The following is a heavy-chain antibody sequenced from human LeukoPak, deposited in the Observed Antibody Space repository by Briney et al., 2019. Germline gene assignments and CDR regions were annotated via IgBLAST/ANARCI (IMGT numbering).Heavy chain of an antibody. CDR3: ARTTSAWFDP. J-gene: IGHJ5*02. D-gene: IGHD1-26*01. Sequence: SETLSLTCTVSGGAIISSTYHWAWIRQPPGKGLDWIGSIYYSGSTSYNPSLKSRVIMSVDTSKNQFSLKVSSLTAADTAVYYCARTTSAWFDPWGQGILVTVSS. V-gene: IGHV4-39*07. CDR1: GGAIISSTYH. CDR2: IYYSGST.